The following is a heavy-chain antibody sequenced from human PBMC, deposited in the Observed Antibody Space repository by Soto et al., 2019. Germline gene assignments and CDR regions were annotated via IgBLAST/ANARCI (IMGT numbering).Heavy chain of an antibody. Sequence: GESLKISCKGSGYSFTSYWIGWVRHMPGKGLEWMGIIYPGDSDTRYSPSFQGQVTISADKSISTAYLQWSGLGASDTAMYYCATQYCTSSSCYFDSWGQGTLVTVS. V-gene: IGHV5-51*01. CDR1: GYSFTSYW. J-gene: IGHJ4*02. D-gene: IGHD2-15*01. CDR3: ATQYCTSSSCYFDS. CDR2: IYPGDSDT.